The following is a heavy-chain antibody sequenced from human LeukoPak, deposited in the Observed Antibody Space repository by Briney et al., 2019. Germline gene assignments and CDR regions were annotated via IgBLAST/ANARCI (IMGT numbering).Heavy chain of an antibody. D-gene: IGHD5-24*01. CDR3: ARHPPRESRGNAFDI. CDR2: IYYSGST. Sequence: SETLSLTCTVSGGSISSSSYYWGWIRQPPGKGLEWIGSIYYSGSTYYNPSLKSRVTISVDTSKNQFSLKLSSVTAADTAVYYCARHPPRESRGNAFDIWGQGTVVAVSS. V-gene: IGHV4-39*07. J-gene: IGHJ3*02. CDR1: GGSISSSSYY.